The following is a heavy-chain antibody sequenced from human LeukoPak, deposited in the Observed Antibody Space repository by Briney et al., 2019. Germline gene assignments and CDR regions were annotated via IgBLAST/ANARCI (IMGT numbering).Heavy chain of an antibody. CDR2: IIPIFGTA. CDR3: ATDTAEVNYFDY. Sequence: SVKVSCKASGGTFSSYAISWVRQAPGQGLEWMGGIIPIFGTANYAQKFQGRVTITADKSTSTAYMELSSLRSEDTAVYYCATDTAEVNYFDYWGQGTLVTVSS. J-gene: IGHJ4*02. CDR1: GGTFSSYA. D-gene: IGHD5-18*01. V-gene: IGHV1-69*06.